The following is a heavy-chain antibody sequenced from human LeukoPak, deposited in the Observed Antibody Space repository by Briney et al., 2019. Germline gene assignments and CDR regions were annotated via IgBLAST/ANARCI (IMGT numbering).Heavy chain of an antibody. Sequence: PGGSLRLSCAASGFTFSSYAMHWVRQAPGKGLEWVALSSKDGNNDYYADSVKGRFTISRDNSQNTLYLQMNSLSVDDTAVYFCARDRAYSASYRGYFDSWGQGTRVTVSS. J-gene: IGHJ4*02. CDR1: GFTFSSYA. CDR2: SSKDGNND. CDR3: ARDRAYSASYRGYFDS. D-gene: IGHD1-26*01. V-gene: IGHV3-30-3*01.